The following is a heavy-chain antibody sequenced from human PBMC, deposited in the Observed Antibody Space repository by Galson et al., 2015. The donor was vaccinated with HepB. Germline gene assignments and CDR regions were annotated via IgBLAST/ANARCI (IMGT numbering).Heavy chain of an antibody. D-gene: IGHD5-18*01. Sequence: SLRLSCAASGFTFSSYGMHWVRQAPGKGLEWVAVIWDDGSNQRYADSLKGRFTISRDNFKNILYLRMNSLRVEDTAVYYCARDSRGTAMEIWGQGTMVTVSS. V-gene: IGHV3-33*01. CDR2: IWDDGSNQ. CDR1: GFTFSSYG. CDR3: ARDSRGTAMEI. J-gene: IGHJ3*01.